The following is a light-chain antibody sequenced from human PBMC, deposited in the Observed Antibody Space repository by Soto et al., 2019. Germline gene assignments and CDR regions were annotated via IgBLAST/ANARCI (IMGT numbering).Light chain of an antibody. CDR2: DVS. CDR3: CSYTSTSTYV. V-gene: IGLV2-14*01. CDR1: SSDVGGGYNY. Sequence: QSALTQPASVSGSPGQSITISCSGTSSDVGGGYNYVSWYQQHPGKAPKLMVYDVSNRPSGISNRFSGSKSGNTASLTISGPQAEDEADYYCCSYTSTSTYVVGTGTKVTVL. J-gene: IGLJ1*01.